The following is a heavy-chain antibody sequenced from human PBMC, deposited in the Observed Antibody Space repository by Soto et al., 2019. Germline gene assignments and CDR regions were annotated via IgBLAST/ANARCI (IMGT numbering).Heavy chain of an antibody. Sequence: QVQLQESGPGLVKPSQTLSLTCTVSGGSISSGGYYWSWIRQHPGKGLEWIGYIYYSGSTYYNPSLKSRVTISVDTSKNQFSLKLSSVTAADTAVYYCARDSYYYDSSGSYSGEVRAFDIWGQGTMVTVSS. V-gene: IGHV4-31*03. J-gene: IGHJ3*02. CDR1: GGSISSGGYY. CDR2: IYYSGST. D-gene: IGHD3-22*01. CDR3: ARDSYYYDSSGSYSGEVRAFDI.